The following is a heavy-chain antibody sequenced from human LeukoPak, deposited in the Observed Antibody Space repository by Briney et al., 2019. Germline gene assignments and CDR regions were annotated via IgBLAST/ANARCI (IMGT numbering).Heavy chain of an antibody. Sequence: GGSLRLSCAASGFTFSYYELNWVRQPPGKGLEWVSYISSSGSTIYYADSVKGRFTISRDNAKNSLYLQMNSLRAEDTAVYYCGSVVGGGTPYLFDYWGQGTLVTVSS. CDR2: ISSSGSTI. CDR3: GSVVGGGTPYLFDY. CDR1: GFTFSYYE. J-gene: IGHJ4*02. V-gene: IGHV3-48*03. D-gene: IGHD1-14*01.